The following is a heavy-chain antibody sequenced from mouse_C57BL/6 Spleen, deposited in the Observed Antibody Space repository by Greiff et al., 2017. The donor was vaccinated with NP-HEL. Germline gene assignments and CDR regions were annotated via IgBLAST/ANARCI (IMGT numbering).Heavy chain of an antibody. V-gene: IGHV1-69*01. D-gene: IGHD2-10*02. Sequence: VQLQQPGAELVMPGASVKLSCKASGYTFTSYWMHWVKQRPGQGLEWIGEIDPSDSYTNYNQKFKGKSTLTVDKSSSTAYMQLSSLTSEDSAVYYCARGNRLGYWGQGTSVTVSS. CDR3: ARGNRLGY. J-gene: IGHJ4*01. CDR2: IDPSDSYT. CDR1: GYTFTSYW.